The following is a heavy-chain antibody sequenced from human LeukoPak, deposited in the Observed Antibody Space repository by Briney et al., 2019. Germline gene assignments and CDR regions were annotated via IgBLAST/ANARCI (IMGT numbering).Heavy chain of an antibody. CDR1: GGTIISSAYY. CDR2: IYYSGST. V-gene: IGHV4-30-4*08. CDR3: VRTEVSSGSEDY. J-gene: IGHJ4*02. Sequence: PSQTLSLTCTVSGGTIISSAYYWSWIRQPPGKRLEWIGYIYYSGSTYYNPSLKSRVTISLDTSKNQFSLKLSSVTAADTALYYCVRTEVSSGSEDYWGQGTLVTVSS. D-gene: IGHD6-19*01.